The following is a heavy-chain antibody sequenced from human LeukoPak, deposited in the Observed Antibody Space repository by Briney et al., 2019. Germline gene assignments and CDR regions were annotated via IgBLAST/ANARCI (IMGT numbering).Heavy chain of an antibody. D-gene: IGHD6-13*01. CDR3: AKGGAAAGILYYFDY. V-gene: IGHV3-48*04. Sequence: GGSLRLSYAASGFTFSSYGMSWVRQAPGKGLEWGSYISSSGSTIYYADSVKGRFTISRDNAKNSLYLQMNSLRAEDTAVYYCAKGGAAAGILYYFDYWGQGTLVTVSS. CDR1: GFTFSSYG. J-gene: IGHJ4*02. CDR2: ISSSGSTI.